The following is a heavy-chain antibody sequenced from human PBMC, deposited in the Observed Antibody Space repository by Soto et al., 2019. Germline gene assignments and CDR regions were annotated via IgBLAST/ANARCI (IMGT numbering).Heavy chain of an antibody. V-gene: IGHV2-5*02. CDR3: AHRRGLSWFDP. CDR2: IYWDDDK. Sequence: QITLKESGPTLVKPTQTLTLTCTFSGFSLSTSGVGVGWIRQPPGKALEWLALIYWDDDKRYSPSLKSRLTITKDTPRNQVVLTMTNMDPVDTGTYYCAHRRGLSWFDPWGQGTLVTVSS. J-gene: IGHJ5*02. CDR1: GFSLSTSGVG. D-gene: IGHD2-15*01.